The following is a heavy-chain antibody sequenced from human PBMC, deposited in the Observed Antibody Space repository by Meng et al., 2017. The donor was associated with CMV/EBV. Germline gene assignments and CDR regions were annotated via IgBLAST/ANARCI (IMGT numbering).Heavy chain of an antibody. CDR2: INPNSGGT. CDR1: GYTFTGYY. CDR3: ARDRGRCSSTSKPCRSLGYFDY. D-gene: IGHD2-2*01. J-gene: IGHJ4*02. Sequence: ASVNVSCKASGYTFTGYYMHWVRQAPGQGLEWMGWINPNSGGTNYAQKFQGRVTMTRDTSISTAYMELSRLRSDDTAVYYCARDRGRCSSTSKPCRSLGYFDYWGQGTLVTVSS. V-gene: IGHV1-2*02.